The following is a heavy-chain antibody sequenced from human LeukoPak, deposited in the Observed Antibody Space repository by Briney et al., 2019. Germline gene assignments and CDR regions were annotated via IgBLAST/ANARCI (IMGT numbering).Heavy chain of an antibody. CDR3: ARDLSGSQGVDY. Sequence: PGGSLRLSCAASGFTVSSNYMSWVRQAPRKGLEWVSVIYSGGSTYYADSVKGRFTISRDNSKNTLYLQMNSLRAEDTAVYYCARDLSGSQGVDYWGQGTLVTVSS. D-gene: IGHD3-10*01. CDR2: IYSGGST. CDR1: GFTVSSNY. V-gene: IGHV3-66*01. J-gene: IGHJ4*02.